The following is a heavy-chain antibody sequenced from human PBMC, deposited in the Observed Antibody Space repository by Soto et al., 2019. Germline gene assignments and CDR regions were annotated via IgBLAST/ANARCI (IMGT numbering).Heavy chain of an antibody. CDR2: IYWDDDK. J-gene: IGHJ3*02. CDR1: GFSLSTSGVA. D-gene: IGHD2-15*01. V-gene: IGHV2-5*02. CDR3: THSVCRGGSCYVAFDI. Sequence: QITLKESGPPLVKPTQTLTLTCTFSGFSLSTSGVAVGWIRQPPGKALEWLALIYWDDDKRYSPSLKSRLTITKDTSKNQVVLTMTNMDPVDTATYYCTHSVCRGGSCYVAFDIWGQGTMVTVSS.